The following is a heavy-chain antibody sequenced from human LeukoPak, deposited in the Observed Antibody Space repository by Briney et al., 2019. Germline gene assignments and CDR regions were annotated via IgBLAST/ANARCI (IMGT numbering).Heavy chain of an antibody. Sequence: GGSLRLSCAASRFTFSSYARSGVRQAPGKGLEWVSAITGGGGSTYYADSVKGRFTISRDNSKNTVFLQMDSLKAEDTAVYYCAKRTMGAVECWGQGTLVTVSS. CDR2: ITGGGGST. CDR1: RFTFSSYA. V-gene: IGHV3-23*01. D-gene: IGHD1-26*01. CDR3: AKRTMGAVEC. J-gene: IGHJ4*02.